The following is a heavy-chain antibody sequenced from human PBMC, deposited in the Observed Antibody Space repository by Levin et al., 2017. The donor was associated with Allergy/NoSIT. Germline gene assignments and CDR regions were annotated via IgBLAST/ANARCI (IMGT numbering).Heavy chain of an antibody. CDR2: MNPNSGNT. Sequence: GESLKISCKASGYTFTSYDINWVRQATGQGLEWMGWMNPNSGNTGYAQKFQGRVTMTRNTSISTAYMELSSLRSEDTAVYYCARGARGSSYAPYWGQGTLVTVSS. J-gene: IGHJ4*02. CDR1: GYTFTSYD. V-gene: IGHV1-8*01. D-gene: IGHD2-2*01. CDR3: ARGARGSSYAPY.